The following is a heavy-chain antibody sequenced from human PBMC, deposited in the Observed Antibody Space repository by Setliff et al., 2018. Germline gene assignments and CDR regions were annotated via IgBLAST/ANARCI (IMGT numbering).Heavy chain of an antibody. CDR3: ARVSQYSSGWYYYYYYGMDV. Sequence: PSETLSLTCTVSGGSISSSSYYWGWIRQPPGKGLEWIGSIYYSGSTYYNPSLKSRVTISVDTSKNQFSLKLSSVTAADTAVCYCARVSQYSSGWYYYYYYGMDVWGQGTTVTVSS. D-gene: IGHD6-19*01. V-gene: IGHV4-39*07. CDR1: GGSISSSSYY. J-gene: IGHJ6*02. CDR2: IYYSGST.